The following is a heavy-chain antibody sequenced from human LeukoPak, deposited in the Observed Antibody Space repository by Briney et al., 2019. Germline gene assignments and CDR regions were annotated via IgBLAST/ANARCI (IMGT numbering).Heavy chain of an antibody. Sequence: GGSLRLSCAAAGFSLRMSGMNWVRQAPGKGLEWVSGITWNSGSMDYADSVKGRFTISRDNVKNSLYLQMNSLRADDTALYYCAKSGSYSMPYYFDYWGQGTLVTVSS. J-gene: IGHJ4*02. CDR3: AKSGSYSMPYYFDY. CDR1: GFSLRMSG. V-gene: IGHV3-9*01. D-gene: IGHD1-26*01. CDR2: ITWNSGSM.